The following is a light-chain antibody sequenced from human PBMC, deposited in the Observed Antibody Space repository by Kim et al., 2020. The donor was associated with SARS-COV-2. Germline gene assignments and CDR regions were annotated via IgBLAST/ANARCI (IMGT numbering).Light chain of an antibody. CDR3: QQSYSRPPT. Sequence: DIQMTQSPSSLSASVGDRVTITCRASQTISNDLNWYQQIPGKAPNLLIYAASSLQSGVPSRFSGSGSGTDFTLTISSLQPEDFATYYCQQSYSRPPTFGQGTKVDIK. J-gene: IGKJ1*01. V-gene: IGKV1-39*01. CDR2: AAS. CDR1: QTISND.